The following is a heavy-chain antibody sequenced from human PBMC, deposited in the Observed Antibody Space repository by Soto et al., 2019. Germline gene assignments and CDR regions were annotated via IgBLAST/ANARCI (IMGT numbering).Heavy chain of an antibody. CDR1: GFTFSSYG. Sequence: GGSLRLSCAASGFTFSSYGMHWVRQAPGKGLEWVAVIWYDGSNKYYADSVKGRFTTSRDNSKNTLYLQMNSLRAEAIAVYYCARDYDILTGYFSFDYWGQGTLVTVSS. D-gene: IGHD3-9*01. CDR3: ARDYDILTGYFSFDY. CDR2: IWYDGSNK. J-gene: IGHJ4*02. V-gene: IGHV3-33*01.